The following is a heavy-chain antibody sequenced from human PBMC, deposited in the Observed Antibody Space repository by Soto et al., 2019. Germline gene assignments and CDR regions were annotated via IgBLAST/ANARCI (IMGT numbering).Heavy chain of an antibody. D-gene: IGHD2-15*01. CDR2: IIPIFGTA. Sequence: SVKVTCKASGVTFSSYAISWVRQAPGQGLEWMGGIIPIFGTANYAQKFQGRVTITADESTSTAYMELSSLRSEDTAVYYCARDLGRLLPFDPWGQGTLVTVSS. CDR1: GVTFSSYA. CDR3: ARDLGRLLPFDP. J-gene: IGHJ5*02. V-gene: IGHV1-69*13.